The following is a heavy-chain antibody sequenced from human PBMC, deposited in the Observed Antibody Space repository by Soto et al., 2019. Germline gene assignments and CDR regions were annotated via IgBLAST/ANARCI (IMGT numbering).Heavy chain of an antibody. CDR2: IYYSGST. J-gene: IGHJ3*02. Sequence: SETLSLTCTVSGGSISSGGYYWSWIRQHPGKGLEWIGYIYYSGSTYYNPSLKSRVTIPVDPSKNQFSLKLSSVTAADTAVYYCARYIYYYDSSGYYFRAFDIWGQGTMVTVSS. D-gene: IGHD3-22*01. CDR3: ARYIYYYDSSGYYFRAFDI. CDR1: GGSISSGGYY. V-gene: IGHV4-31*03.